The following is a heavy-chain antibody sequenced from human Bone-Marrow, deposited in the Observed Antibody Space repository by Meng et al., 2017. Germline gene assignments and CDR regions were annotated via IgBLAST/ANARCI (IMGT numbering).Heavy chain of an antibody. CDR2: IYWNDDK. Sequence: SGPTLVKPRQTGTLTCTFSGFSLRNRQMGVGWIRQPTGKALEWLALIYWNDDKRFSPSLKKRLSITKDTSRDQVVLAMSNMDPTDTGTYYCAHISALDLFFDTWGQGTQVTVSS. CDR3: AHISALDLFFDT. CDR1: GFSLRNRQMG. J-gene: IGHJ4*02. V-gene: IGHV2-5*01. D-gene: IGHD2-21*01.